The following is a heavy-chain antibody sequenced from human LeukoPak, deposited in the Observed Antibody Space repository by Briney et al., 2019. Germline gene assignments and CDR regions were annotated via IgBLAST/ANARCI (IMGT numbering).Heavy chain of an antibody. J-gene: IGHJ4*02. CDR2: ISGSGGST. CDR1: GLTFSTSA. D-gene: IGHD3-10*01. CDR3: AKALTIYYGSGSSDY. Sequence: GGSLRLSCAASGLTFSTSAMSCVRQAPGNGLEWVSAISGSGGSTYYADSVKGRFTISRDNSKNTPYLQMNSLRAEDTAVYYCAKALTIYYGSGSSDYWGQGTLVTVSS. V-gene: IGHV3-23*01.